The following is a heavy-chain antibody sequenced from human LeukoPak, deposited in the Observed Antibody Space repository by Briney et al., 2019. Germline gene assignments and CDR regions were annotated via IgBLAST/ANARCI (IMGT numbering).Heavy chain of an antibody. CDR1: GGSISSSNW. J-gene: IGHJ6*02. D-gene: IGHD6-19*01. CDR2: IYHSGST. CDR3: ASPAGYSSGWYEGDAHNYYYYGMDV. V-gene: IGHV4-4*02. Sequence: PSETLSLTCAVSGGSISSSNWWSWVRQPPGKGLEWIGEIYHSGSTNYNPSLKSRVTISVGKSKNQFSLKLSSVTAADTAVYYCASPAGYSSGWYEGDAHNYYYYGMDVWGQGTTVTVSS.